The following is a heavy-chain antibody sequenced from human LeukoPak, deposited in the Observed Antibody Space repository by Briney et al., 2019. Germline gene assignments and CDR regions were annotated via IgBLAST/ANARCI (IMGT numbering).Heavy chain of an antibody. Sequence: GGSLRLSCAASGFRFSDFTMTWVRQAPGKGPGWVSAIGGRGGSTYYADSLGGRFIISRDNSKDMVYLQMNSLKVEDTATYYCGKEGGAWGQGTKVTVSS. CDR3: GKEGGA. CDR2: IGGRGGST. V-gene: IGHV3-23*01. CDR1: GFRFSDFT. J-gene: IGHJ5*02. D-gene: IGHD3-16*01.